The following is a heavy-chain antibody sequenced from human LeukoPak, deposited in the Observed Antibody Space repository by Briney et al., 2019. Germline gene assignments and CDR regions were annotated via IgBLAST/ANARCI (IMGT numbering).Heavy chain of an antibody. J-gene: IGHJ4*02. CDR1: GYTFTSYG. CDR2: ISAYNGNT. V-gene: IGHV1-18*01. D-gene: IGHD2-2*01. CDR3: ARVVVPAAMPDYFDY. Sequence: ASVKVSCKASGYTFTSYGISWVRQAPGQGLEWMGWISAYNGNTNYAQKLQGRVTMTTDTSTSTAYMELRSLRSDDTAVYYCARVVVPAAMPDYFDYWGQGTLVTVPS.